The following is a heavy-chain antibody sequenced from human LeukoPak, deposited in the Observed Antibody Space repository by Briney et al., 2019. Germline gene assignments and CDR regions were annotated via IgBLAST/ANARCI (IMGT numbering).Heavy chain of an antibody. D-gene: IGHD3-10*01. CDR3: ARGDGGFDY. CDR1: GGSISSYY. CDR2: IYYSGST. Sequence: PSETLSLPCTVSGGSISSYYWSWIRQPPGKGLEWIGYIYYSGSTNYNPSLKSRVTISVDTSKNQFSLKLSSVTAADTAVYYCARGDGGFDYWGQGTLVTVSS. V-gene: IGHV4-59*01. J-gene: IGHJ4*02.